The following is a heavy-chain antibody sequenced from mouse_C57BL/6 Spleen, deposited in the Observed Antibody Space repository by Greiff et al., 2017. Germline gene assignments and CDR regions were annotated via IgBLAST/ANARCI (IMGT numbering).Heavy chain of an antibody. Sequence: EVKLMESEGGLVQPGSSMKLSCTASGFTFSDYYMAWVRQVPEKGLEWVANINYDGSSTYYLDSLKSRFIISRDNAKNILYLQMSSLKSEDTATYYCAREGKAAMDYWGQGTSVTVSS. V-gene: IGHV5-16*01. CDR2: INYDGSST. CDR3: AREGKAAMDY. J-gene: IGHJ4*01. CDR1: GFTFSDYY.